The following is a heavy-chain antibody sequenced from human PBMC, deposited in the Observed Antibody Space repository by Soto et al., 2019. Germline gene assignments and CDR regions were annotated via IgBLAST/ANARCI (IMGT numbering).Heavy chain of an antibody. D-gene: IGHD2-21*02. CDR3: ARGSMVTAFRGFEGRYGMDV. CDR1: GFTFSSYA. Sequence: GGSLRLSCAASGFTFSSYAMHWVRQAPGKGLEWVAVISYDGSNKYYADSVKGRFTISRDNSKNTLYLQMNSLRAEDTAVYYCARGSMVTAFRGFEGRYGMDVWGQGTTVTVSS. J-gene: IGHJ6*02. CDR2: ISYDGSNK. V-gene: IGHV3-30-3*01.